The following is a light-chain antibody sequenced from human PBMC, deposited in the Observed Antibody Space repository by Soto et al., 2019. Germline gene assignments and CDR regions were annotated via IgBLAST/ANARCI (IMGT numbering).Light chain of an antibody. CDR3: QQYNSWPLGT. CDR2: GAS. J-gene: IGKJ3*01. Sequence: EIVLTQSPGTLSLSPGERSTLPCKASQSVSSSYLAWYQEKPGQAPXLXXFGASTRATGVPARFSGSGSGAEFTLTISSLQSEDFAVYYCQQYNSWPLGTFGPGTKVDIK. CDR1: QSVSSSY. V-gene: IGKV3-15*01.